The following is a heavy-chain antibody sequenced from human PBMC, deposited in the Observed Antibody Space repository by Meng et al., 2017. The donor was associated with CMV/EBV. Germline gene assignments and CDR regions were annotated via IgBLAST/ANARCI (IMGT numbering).Heavy chain of an antibody. J-gene: IGHJ4*02. D-gene: IGHD6-19*01. Sequence: GGSLRLSCAASGFTFSNYAMSWVRQAPGKGLEWVSVVYSGGGSTYYADSVEGRFTISRDDINNTLSLQMNSLRAEDTAIYYCAKAHPGIAVELDYWGQGTLVTVSS. V-gene: IGHV3-23*03. CDR1: GFTFSNYA. CDR2: VYSGGGST. CDR3: AKAHPGIAVELDY.